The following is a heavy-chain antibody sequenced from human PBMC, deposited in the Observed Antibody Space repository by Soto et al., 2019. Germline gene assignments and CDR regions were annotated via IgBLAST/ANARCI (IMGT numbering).Heavy chain of an antibody. J-gene: IGHJ4*02. CDR1: GGSISSGGYY. V-gene: IGHV4-31*03. CDR3: ARWKDDSSGQRSPYYFDY. CDR2: IYYSGST. Sequence: QVQLQESGPGLVKPSQTLSLTCTVSGGSISSGGYYWSWIRQHPGKGLEWIGYIYYSGSTYYNPSLKSRVTLSVDTSKNQFSLKLSSVTAADTAVYYCARWKDDSSGQRSPYYFDYWGQGTLVTVSS. D-gene: IGHD3-22*01.